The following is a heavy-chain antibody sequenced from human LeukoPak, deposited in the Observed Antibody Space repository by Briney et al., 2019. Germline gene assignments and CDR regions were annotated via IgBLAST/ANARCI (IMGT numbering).Heavy chain of an antibody. CDR3: ARGGSITIFGAVKYTNSPDY. J-gene: IGHJ4*02. CDR2: ISAYNGNT. Sequence: GASVKVSCKASGYAFTSYGISWVRQAPGQGLEWMGWISAYNGNTNYAQKLQGRVTMTTDTSTSTAYMELRSLRSDDTAVYYCARGGSITIFGAVKYTNSPDYWGQGTLVTVSS. CDR1: GYAFTSYG. D-gene: IGHD3-3*01. V-gene: IGHV1-18*01.